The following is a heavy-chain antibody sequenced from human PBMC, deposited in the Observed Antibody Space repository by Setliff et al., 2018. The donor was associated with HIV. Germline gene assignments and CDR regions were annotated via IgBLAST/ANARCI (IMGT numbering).Heavy chain of an antibody. CDR2: IYYSGST. D-gene: IGHD6-19*01. J-gene: IGHJ4*02. V-gene: IGHV4-28*01. CDR1: GGSISTSNW. Sequence: SETLSLTCTVSGGSISTSNWWGWIRQTPGKGLEWIGYIYYSGSTNYNPSLKSRVTMSLDTSKNQFSLKLNSVTAADTAVYYCARLRQWLAFFDSWGQGTLVTVSS. CDR3: ARLRQWLAFFDS.